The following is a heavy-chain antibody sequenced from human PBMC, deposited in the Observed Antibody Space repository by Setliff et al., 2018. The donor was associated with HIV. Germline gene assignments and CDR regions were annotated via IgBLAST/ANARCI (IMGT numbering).Heavy chain of an antibody. Sequence: ASVKVSCKASGYTFTSYYMHWVRQAPGQGLEWMGIINPSGGSTSYAQKFQGRVTMTRDTSTSTVYMELSSLRSEDTAVYYCARWPPHRSSDYDQEYYFDYWGQGTLVTVSS. J-gene: IGHJ4*02. CDR2: INPSGGST. D-gene: IGHD3-22*01. V-gene: IGHV1-46*01. CDR3: ARWPPHRSSDYDQEYYFDY. CDR1: GYTFTSYY.